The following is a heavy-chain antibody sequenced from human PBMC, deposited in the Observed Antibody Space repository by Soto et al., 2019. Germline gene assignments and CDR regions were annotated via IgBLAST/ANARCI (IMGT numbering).Heavy chain of an antibody. Sequence: QVTLKESGPVLVKPTETLTLRCTVSGLSISDSEMGVSWIRQPPGKALEWLAHIDSSGEKSYRTFLKSILTISKDTSKSQIVLIMTNMDPADTGTYYCARRHLAVAVSPWFDPWGQGILVTVSS. CDR1: GLSISDSEMG. CDR2: IDSSGEK. CDR3: ARRHLAVAVSPWFDP. D-gene: IGHD6-19*01. J-gene: IGHJ5*02. V-gene: IGHV2-26*01.